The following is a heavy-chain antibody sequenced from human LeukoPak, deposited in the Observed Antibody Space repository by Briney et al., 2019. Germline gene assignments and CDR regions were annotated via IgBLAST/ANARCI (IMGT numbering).Heavy chain of an antibody. CDR2: INWNGGST. D-gene: IGHD1-26*01. CDR3: ARDWSDSGSFHYYYYMDV. CDR1: GFTFDDYG. V-gene: IGHV3-20*04. J-gene: IGHJ6*03. Sequence: GGSLRLSCAASGFTFDDYGMSWVRQAPGKGLEWVSGINWNGGSTGYADSVKGRFTISRDNAKNSLYLQMNSLRAEDTAVYYCARDWSDSGSFHYYYYMDVWGKGTTVTVSS.